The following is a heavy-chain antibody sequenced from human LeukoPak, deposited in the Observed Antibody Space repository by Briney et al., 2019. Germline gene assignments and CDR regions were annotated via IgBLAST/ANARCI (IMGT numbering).Heavy chain of an antibody. V-gene: IGHV4-34*01. CDR1: GGSFSGYY. J-gene: IGHJ5*02. D-gene: IGHD6-19*01. CDR2: INHSGST. Sequence: KPSETLSLTCAVYGGSFSGYYWSWIRQPPGKGLEWIGEINHSGSTNYNPSLKSRVTISVDTSKNQFSLKLSSVTATDTAVYYGAGGGVAVEGARWFDPWGQGTLVTVSS. CDR3: AGGGVAVEGARWFDP.